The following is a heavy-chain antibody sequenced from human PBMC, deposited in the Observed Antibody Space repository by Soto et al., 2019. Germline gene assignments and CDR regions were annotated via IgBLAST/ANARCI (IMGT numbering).Heavy chain of an antibody. CDR2: ISYDGNNK. J-gene: IGHJ5*02. V-gene: IGHV3-30*18. CDR3: AKDFRGCASGVCLHNWFDP. D-gene: IGHD2-8*01. Sequence: QVQLVESGGGVVQPGRSLRISCAASGFTFSSFGVHWVRQAPGKGLEWVAVISYDGNNKYYADCVKGRFTISRDNSRKIVYLQMDSLRAEDTAVYYCAKDFRGCASGVCLHNWFDPWGQGSLVTVSP. CDR1: GFTFSSFG.